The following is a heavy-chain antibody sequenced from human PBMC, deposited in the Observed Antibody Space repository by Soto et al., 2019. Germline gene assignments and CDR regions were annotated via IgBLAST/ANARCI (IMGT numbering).Heavy chain of an antibody. CDR1: GFTFSGYG. CDR2: IWFDGGNK. V-gene: IGHV3-33*01. J-gene: IGHJ4*02. D-gene: IGHD4-4*01. CDR3: TRDRDSRRGWDYFDH. Sequence: QVQLVESGGGVVQPGTSLRLSCAVSGFTFSGYGMHWVRQAPGKGLEWVAVIWFDGGNKNYADSVKGRFTISRDDSKNTLYLQMNSLRAEDTAVYYCTRDRDSRRGWDYFDHWGQGTLVTVSS.